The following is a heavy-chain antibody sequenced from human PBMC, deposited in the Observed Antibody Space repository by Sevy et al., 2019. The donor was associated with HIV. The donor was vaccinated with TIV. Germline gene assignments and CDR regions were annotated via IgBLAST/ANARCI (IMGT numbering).Heavy chain of an antibody. V-gene: IGHV3-48*03. CDR2: ISNSGTTI. D-gene: IGHD4-17*01. CDR3: ARDLPPSATTVAHFDC. Sequence: GGSLRLSCAASGFTFSSYERSWVRQAPGKGLEWVSYISNSGTTIYYSDSVKGRFTISRDNARNSLYLQMNSLRAEATAIYYCARDLPPSATTVAHFDCWGQGTLVTVSS. CDR1: GFTFSSYE. J-gene: IGHJ4*02.